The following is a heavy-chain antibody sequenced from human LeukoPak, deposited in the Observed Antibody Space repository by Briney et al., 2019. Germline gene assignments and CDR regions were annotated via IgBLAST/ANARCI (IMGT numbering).Heavy chain of an antibody. D-gene: IGHD6-19*01. V-gene: IGHV3-9*01. CDR1: GFTFDDYA. CDR2: ISWNSGSI. J-gene: IGHJ4*02. CDR3: AKDIGQWLIFAGFDY. Sequence: GRSLRLSCAASGFTFDDYAMHWVRQAPGKGLEWVSGISWNSGSIGYADSVKGRFTISRDNAKNSLYLQMNSLRAEDTALYYCAKDIGQWLIFAGFDYWGQGTLVTVSS.